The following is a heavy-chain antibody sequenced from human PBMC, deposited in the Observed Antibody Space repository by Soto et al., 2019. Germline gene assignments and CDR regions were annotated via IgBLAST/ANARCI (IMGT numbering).Heavy chain of an antibody. CDR1: GGSISSYY. Sequence: SETLSLTCTVSGGSISSYYWSWIRQPPGKGLEWIGYIYYSGSTNYNPSLKSRVTISVDTSKNQFSLKLSSVTAADTAVYYCARGPRSRALGYSSSWYEYYFDYWGQGTLVTVSS. CDR2: IYYSGST. V-gene: IGHV4-59*01. CDR3: ARGPRSRALGYSSSWYEYYFDY. D-gene: IGHD6-13*01. J-gene: IGHJ4*02.